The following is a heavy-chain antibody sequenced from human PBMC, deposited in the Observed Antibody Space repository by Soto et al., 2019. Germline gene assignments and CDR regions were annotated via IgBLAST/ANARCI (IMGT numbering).Heavy chain of an antibody. V-gene: IGHV4-30-4*01. D-gene: IGHD2-2*01. J-gene: IGHJ5*01. CDR2: IYHTGNT. CDR1: CDSISDDSY. Sequence: PSETLSLTCTFSCDSISDDSYWSWIRQTPGKGLEWIGYIYHTGNTYYNPSLRSRVSISVDKSKSQFSLKLISVTAADTAVYFCARDEYQLLSSVSWFDSWGQGTLVTVSS. CDR3: ARDEYQLLSSVSWFDS.